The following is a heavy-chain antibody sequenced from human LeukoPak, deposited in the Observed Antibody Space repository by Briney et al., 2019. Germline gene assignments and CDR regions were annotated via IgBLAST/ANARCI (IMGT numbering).Heavy chain of an antibody. Sequence: PGGSLGPSCEAPGLPLISSPRSWAGRVQGRGLGWASGISASGGSTSYADSVRGRFTISRDNSKNTLYVQMNSLRDEDTAVYYCAKDQRWESPHYLDSWGQGTLVTVSS. V-gene: IGHV3-23*01. J-gene: IGHJ4*02. CDR2: ISASGGST. CDR1: GLPLISSP. D-gene: IGHD1-26*01. CDR3: AKDQRWESPHYLDS.